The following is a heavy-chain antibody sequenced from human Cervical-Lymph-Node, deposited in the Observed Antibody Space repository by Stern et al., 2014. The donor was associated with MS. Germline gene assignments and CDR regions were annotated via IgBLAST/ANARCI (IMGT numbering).Heavy chain of an antibody. D-gene: IGHD3-9*01. V-gene: IGHV3-11*01. CDR3: ASSTILTD. J-gene: IGHJ4*02. Sequence: VQLVESGGGLVKPGGSLRLSCAASGFTFSDFYLSWIRPSPGKGREWVSYISANGSSIFYADSVRGRFTVSRDNSKKSLFLHMNSLRAEDTAVYYCASSTILTDWGQGTQVTVSS. CDR2: ISANGSSI. CDR1: GFTFSDFY.